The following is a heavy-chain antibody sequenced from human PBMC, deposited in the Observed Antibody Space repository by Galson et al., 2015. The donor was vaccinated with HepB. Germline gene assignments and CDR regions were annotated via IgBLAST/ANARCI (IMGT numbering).Heavy chain of an antibody. V-gene: IGHV1-3*01. D-gene: IGHD6-19*01. CDR2: INAGNGNT. CDR3: ARGDLAVAVFYGMDV. J-gene: IGHJ6*02. CDR1: GYTFTSYA. Sequence: SVKVSCKASGYTFTSYAMHWVRQAPGQRLEWMGWINAGNGNTKYSQKFQGRVTITRDTSTSTAYMELRSLRSDDTAVYYCARGDLAVAVFYGMDVWGQGTTVTVSS.